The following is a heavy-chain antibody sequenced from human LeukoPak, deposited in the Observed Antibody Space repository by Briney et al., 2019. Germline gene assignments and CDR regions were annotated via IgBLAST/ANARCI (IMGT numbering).Heavy chain of an antibody. CDR1: GGSISSSSYY. Sequence: SETLSLTCTVSGGSISSSSYYWGWIRQPPGKGLEWIGSIYYSGSTYYNPSLKSRVTISVDTSKNQFSLKLSSVTAADTAVYYCARRGTMVRGVYYWGQGTLVTVSS. D-gene: IGHD3-10*01. CDR3: ARRGTMVRGVYY. J-gene: IGHJ4*02. CDR2: IYYSGST. V-gene: IGHV4-39*01.